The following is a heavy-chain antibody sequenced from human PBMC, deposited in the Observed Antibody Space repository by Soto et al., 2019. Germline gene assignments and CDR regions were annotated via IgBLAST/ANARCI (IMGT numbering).Heavy chain of an antibody. CDR1: VGSFSGYY. J-gene: IGHJ4*02. CDR3: ARGPRPGRDGYNPFDY. CDR2: INHSGRT. Sequence: QVQLQQWGAGLLKPSETLSLTCAVYVGSFSGYYLTWIRQSPGKGLEWIGEINHSGRTNYNPSLTSRVTISVDTSKNQFSLTLRSVTAADTAVYYCARGPRPGRDGYNPFDYWGQGTPVTVSP. V-gene: IGHV4-34*01. D-gene: IGHD5-12*01.